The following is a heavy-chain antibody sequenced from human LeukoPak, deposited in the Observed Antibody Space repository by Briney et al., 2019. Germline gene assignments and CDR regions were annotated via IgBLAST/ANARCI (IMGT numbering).Heavy chain of an antibody. J-gene: IGHJ3*02. V-gene: IGHV1-69*05. Sequence: ASVKVSCKDSGGTFSSYAISWVRQAPGPGLEWMGGIIPIVGTANYAQKFQGRVTITTDESTSTAYMELSSLRSEDTAVYYCARGYTMTDAFHIWGQGTMVTVSS. D-gene: IGHD3-22*01. CDR1: GGTFSSYA. CDR2: IIPIVGTA. CDR3: ARGYTMTDAFHI.